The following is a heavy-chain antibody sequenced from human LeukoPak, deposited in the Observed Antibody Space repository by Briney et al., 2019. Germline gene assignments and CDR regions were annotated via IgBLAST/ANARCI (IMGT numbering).Heavy chain of an antibody. J-gene: IGHJ4*02. Sequence: GGSLRLSCAASGFTFSSYAMHWVRQAPGKGLEWVAVISYDGSNKYYADSVKGRFTISRDNSKSTLYLQMNSLRAEDTAVYYCARAGIDYFDYWGQGILVTVSS. CDR1: GFTFSSYA. D-gene: IGHD1-14*01. CDR3: ARAGIDYFDY. V-gene: IGHV3-30-3*01. CDR2: ISYDGSNK.